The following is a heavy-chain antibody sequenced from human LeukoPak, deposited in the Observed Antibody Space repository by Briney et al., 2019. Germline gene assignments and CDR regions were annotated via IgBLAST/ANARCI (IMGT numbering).Heavy chain of an antibody. CDR2: TYYRSRWFN. V-gene: IGHV6-1*01. D-gene: IGHD6-13*01. J-gene: IGHJ4*02. CDR3: ARTKGLKDGIAATDY. Sequence: SQTLSLTCAISGDSVSSNSVAWHWIRQSPSRGLEWLGRTYYRSRWFNDYVASVKSRIIINPDTSKNQFSLQLNSVTPEDTAVHYCARTKGLKDGIAATDYWGQGTLVTVSS. CDR1: GDSVSSNSVA.